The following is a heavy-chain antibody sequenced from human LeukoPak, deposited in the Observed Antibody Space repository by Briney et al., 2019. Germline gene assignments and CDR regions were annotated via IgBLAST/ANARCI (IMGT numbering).Heavy chain of an antibody. CDR1: GFTFSSYA. J-gene: IGHJ6*03. CDR2: ISYDGSNK. CDR3: ARAGGYSLYYYYYMDV. Sequence: GGSLRLSCAASGFTFSSYAMHWVRQAPGKWLEWVAVISYDGSNKYYADSVKGRFTISRDNSKNTLYLQMNSLRAEDTAVYYCARAGGYSLYYYYYMDVWGKGTTVTISS. V-gene: IGHV3-30*04. D-gene: IGHD5-18*01.